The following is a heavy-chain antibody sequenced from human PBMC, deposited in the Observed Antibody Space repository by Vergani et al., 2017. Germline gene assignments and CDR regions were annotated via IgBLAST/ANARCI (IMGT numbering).Heavy chain of an antibody. CDR1: GFTFSSYA. J-gene: IGHJ3*02. Sequence: EVQLLESGGGLVQPGGSLRLSCAASGFTFSSYAMSWVRQAPGKGLEWVSYISSSGSTIYYADSVKGRFTISRDNAKNSLYLQMNSLRAEDTAVYYCARDPVVPAAIGDAFDIWGQGTMVTVSS. V-gene: IGHV3-48*04. CDR3: ARDPVVPAAIGDAFDI. D-gene: IGHD2-2*02. CDR2: ISSSGSTI.